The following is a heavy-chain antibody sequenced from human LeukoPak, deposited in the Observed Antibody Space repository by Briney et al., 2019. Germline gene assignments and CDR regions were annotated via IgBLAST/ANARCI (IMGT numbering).Heavy chain of an antibody. CDR2: VYYSGRT. CDR3: ARHKPTGSYPLEL. D-gene: IGHD3-10*01. CDR1: GGSISSSSYY. Sequence: SETLSLTCTVSGGSISSSSYYWSWLRQPPGKGLEWIGHVYYSGRTTYNPSLRSRLTISADTSTSQLSLKLSSVTAADAAVYYCARHKPTGSYPLELWGRGTLVTVSS. V-gene: IGHV4-61*05. J-gene: IGHJ4*02.